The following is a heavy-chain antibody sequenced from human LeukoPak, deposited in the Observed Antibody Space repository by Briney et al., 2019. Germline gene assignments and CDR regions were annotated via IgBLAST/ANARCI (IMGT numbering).Heavy chain of an antibody. V-gene: IGHV3-7*05. CDR2: IKQDGSEK. CDR1: GFTLSTYW. J-gene: IGHJ3*02. CDR3: ARDRGAFDI. Sequence: GGSLRLSCAASGFTLSTYWMSWVRQAPGKGLEWVANIKQDGSEKYYVDSVKGRFTISRDKAKNSLYLQMNSLRVEDTAVYYCARDRGAFDIWGQGTMVTVSS. D-gene: IGHD3-10*01.